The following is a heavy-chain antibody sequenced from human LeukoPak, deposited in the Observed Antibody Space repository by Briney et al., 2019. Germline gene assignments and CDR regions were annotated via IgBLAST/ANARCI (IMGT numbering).Heavy chain of an antibody. Sequence: GGSLRLSCAASGFTFSSYSMNWVRQAPGKGLEWVANIKQDGSKKYYADSVKGRFTISRDNAKNSLYLQMNGLRAEDAAVYYCTSGERVDYWGQGTLVTVSS. V-gene: IGHV3-7*01. CDR1: GFTFSSYS. CDR2: IKQDGSKK. J-gene: IGHJ4*02. D-gene: IGHD2-21*01. CDR3: TSGERVDY.